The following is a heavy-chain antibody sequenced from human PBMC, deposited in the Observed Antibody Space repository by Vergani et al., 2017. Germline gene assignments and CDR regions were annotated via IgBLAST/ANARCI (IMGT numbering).Heavy chain of an antibody. CDR3: ARVELINCYDPGVDP. J-gene: IGHJ5*02. D-gene: IGHD2-21*01. V-gene: IGHV1-18*04. CDR2: ISAYNGNT. Sequence: QVQLVQSGAEVKKPGASVKVFCKASGYTFTSYGISWVRQAPGQGLEWMGWISAYNGNTNYAQKLQGRVTMTTDTSTSTAYMELRSLRADDTAVYYCARVELINCYDPGVDPWGQGTLVTVAS. CDR1: GYTFTSYG.